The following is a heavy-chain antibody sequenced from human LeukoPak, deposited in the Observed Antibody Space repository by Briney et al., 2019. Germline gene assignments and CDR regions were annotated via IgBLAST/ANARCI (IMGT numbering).Heavy chain of an antibody. CDR2: ISYDGSNK. D-gene: IGHD5-12*01. V-gene: IGHV3-30*18. CDR1: GFTFSSYG. J-gene: IGHJ6*02. Sequence: GGSLRLSCAASGFTFSSYGMHWVRQAPGKGLEWVAVISYDGSNKYYADSVKGRFTISRDNSKNTLYLQMSSLRAEDTAVYYCVKELRELTYYYGMDVWGQGTTVTVSS. CDR3: VKELRELTYYYGMDV.